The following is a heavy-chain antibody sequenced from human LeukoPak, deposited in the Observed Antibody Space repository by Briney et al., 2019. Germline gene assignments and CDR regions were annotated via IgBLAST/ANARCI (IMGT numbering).Heavy chain of an antibody. J-gene: IGHJ4*02. D-gene: IGHD2-21*01. CDR2: IYHSGST. Sequence: SETLSLTCTVSGGSISSGGYYWSWIRQPPGKGLEWIGYIYHSGSTYYNPSLKSRVTISVDRSKNQFSLKLSSVTAADTAVYYCARLRDCGGDCYDFDYWGQGTLVTVSS. CDR3: ARLRDCGGDCYDFDY. CDR1: GGSISSGGYY. V-gene: IGHV4-30-2*01.